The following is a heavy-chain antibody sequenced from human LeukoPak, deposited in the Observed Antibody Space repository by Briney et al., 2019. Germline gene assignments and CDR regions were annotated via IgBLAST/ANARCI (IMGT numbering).Heavy chain of an antibody. CDR2: TKQDGSEK. V-gene: IGHV3-7*05. CDR1: GFTFSSYW. D-gene: IGHD6-13*01. Sequence: GGSLRLSCAASGFTFSSYWMSWVRQAPGKGLEWVANTKQDGSEKYYVDSVKGRFTISRDNAKNSLYLQMNSLRAEDTAVYYCARYMYSSSREVGMDAWGQGTTVTVSS. J-gene: IGHJ6*02. CDR3: ARYMYSSSREVGMDA.